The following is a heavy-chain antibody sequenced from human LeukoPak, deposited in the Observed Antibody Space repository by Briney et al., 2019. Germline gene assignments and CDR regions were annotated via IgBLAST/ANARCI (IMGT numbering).Heavy chain of an antibody. D-gene: IGHD1-1*01. CDR1: GFTFSDYY. CDR3: ARGTGTTASFDY. CDR2: ISSSSSYT. J-gene: IGHJ4*02. V-gene: IGHV3-11*06. Sequence: GGSLRLSCAASGFTFSDYYMSWIRQAPGKGLEWVSYISSSSSYTKYGDSVKGRFTVSRDNAKNSLYLQVNSLRAEDTAVYYCARGTGTTASFDYWGQGTLVTVSS.